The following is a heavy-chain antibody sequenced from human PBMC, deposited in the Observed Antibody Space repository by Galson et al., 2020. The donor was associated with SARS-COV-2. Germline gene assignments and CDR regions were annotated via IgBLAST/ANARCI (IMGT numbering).Heavy chain of an antibody. CDR1: GFTFSSYA. V-gene: IGHV3-23*01. D-gene: IGHD6-6*01. J-gene: IGHJ4*02. Sequence: GGSLRFSCAASGFTFSSYAMSWVRQAPGKGLEWVSAISGSGGSTYYADSVKGRFTISRDNSKNTLYLQMNSLRAEDTAVYYCAKDLSGYSSSSLVDYWGQGTLVTVSS. CDR3: AKDLSGYSSSSLVDY. CDR2: ISGSGGST.